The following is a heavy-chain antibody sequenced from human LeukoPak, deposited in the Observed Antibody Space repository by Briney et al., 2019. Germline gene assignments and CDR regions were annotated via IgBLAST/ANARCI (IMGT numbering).Heavy chain of an antibody. CDR1: GFTFSNYV. J-gene: IGHJ4*02. Sequence: GGSLRLSCAASGFTFSNYVMSWVRQAPGKGLEWVSGISGSGGSTYYADSVKGRFTILRDNSKYTLYLQTNSLRADDTAVYYCAKGMRQFDYWGQGALVTVSS. V-gene: IGHV3-23*01. CDR2: ISGSGGST. CDR3: AKGMRQFDY.